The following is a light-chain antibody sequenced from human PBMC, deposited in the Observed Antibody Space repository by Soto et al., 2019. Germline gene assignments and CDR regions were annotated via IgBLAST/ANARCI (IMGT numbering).Light chain of an antibody. CDR3: QQYKNWPPIT. V-gene: IGKV3-15*01. Sequence: VMTQSPATLSVSPGERVTLSCRASQSLSSNLAWFQQKPGQAPRLLIYGAVTRATGVPARFSASESGTEFTLTISSLQSEDSAIYYCQQYKNWPPITFGQGTRLEIK. J-gene: IGKJ5*01. CDR1: QSLSSN. CDR2: GAV.